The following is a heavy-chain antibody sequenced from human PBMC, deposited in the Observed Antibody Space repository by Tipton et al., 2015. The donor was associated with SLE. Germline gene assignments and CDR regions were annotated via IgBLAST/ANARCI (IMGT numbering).Heavy chain of an antibody. Sequence: RSLRLSCAASGFTFDDYAMHWVRQAPGKGLEWVSGISWNSGSIYYADSVKGRFTISRDNAKNSLYLQMNSLRAEDTAVYYCARTSYCSSTSCYFQHWGQGTLVTVSS. J-gene: IGHJ1*01. D-gene: IGHD2-2*01. CDR1: GFTFDDYA. V-gene: IGHV3-9*01. CDR3: ARTSYCSSTSCYFQH. CDR2: ISWNSGSI.